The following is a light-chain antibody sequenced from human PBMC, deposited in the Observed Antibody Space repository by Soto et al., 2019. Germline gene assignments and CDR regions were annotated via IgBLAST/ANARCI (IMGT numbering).Light chain of an antibody. CDR1: QSVSDK. CDR2: GTS. J-gene: IGKJ5*01. V-gene: IGKV3-15*01. CDR3: QQYHDWPIT. Sequence: EIVMTQSPATVSVSPGERATLCGRASQSVSDKLAWYQQIPGQAARLLIYGTSTRAAGIPARFSGRGSGTEFTFPISSLQSEDFAVYHCQQYHDWPITFGQGTRLEIK.